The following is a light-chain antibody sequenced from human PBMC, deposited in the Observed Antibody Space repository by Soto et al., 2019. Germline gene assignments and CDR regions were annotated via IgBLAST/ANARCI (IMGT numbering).Light chain of an antibody. CDR2: QDS. J-gene: IGLJ2*01. CDR1: KLGDKY. V-gene: IGLV3-1*01. Sequence: SYELTQPPSVSVSPGQTASITCSGDKLGDKYACWYQQKPGQSPVLVIYQDSKRPSGIPERFSGSNSGNTATLNISGTQAMDEADYYCQAWDSSTASVLFGGGTKLTVL. CDR3: QAWDSSTASVL.